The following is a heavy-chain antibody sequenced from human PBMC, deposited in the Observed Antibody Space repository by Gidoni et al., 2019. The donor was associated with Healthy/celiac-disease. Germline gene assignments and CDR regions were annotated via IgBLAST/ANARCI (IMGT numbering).Heavy chain of an antibody. Sequence: QVQLVESGGGVVQPGRSLRLSCAASGFNFIRYGRHWVRQAPGKGMEWVAVISYDGRNKYYADSVKGRFTISRDNSKNTLYLQMNSLRAEDTAVYYCAKVKRGYYYYMDVWGKGTTVTVSS. CDR3: AKVKRGYYYYMDV. CDR1: GFNFIRYG. D-gene: IGHD3-10*01. V-gene: IGHV3-30*18. J-gene: IGHJ6*03. CDR2: ISYDGRNK.